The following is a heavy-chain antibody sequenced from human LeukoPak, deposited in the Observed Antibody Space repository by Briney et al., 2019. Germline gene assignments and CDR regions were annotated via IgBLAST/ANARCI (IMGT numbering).Heavy chain of an antibody. CDR2: INRSGNII. J-gene: IGHJ4*02. V-gene: IGHV3-48*03. D-gene: IGHD3-9*01. CDR3: ARGYDISTNAFDY. Sequence: PGGSLRLSCAASGSTFSSYEVNWVRQAPGKGLEWVSYINRSGNIIYYADSVKGRFTISRDNAKNSLYLQMNSLRAEDTAVYYCARGYDISTNAFDYWGQGTPVTVSS. CDR1: GSTFSSYE.